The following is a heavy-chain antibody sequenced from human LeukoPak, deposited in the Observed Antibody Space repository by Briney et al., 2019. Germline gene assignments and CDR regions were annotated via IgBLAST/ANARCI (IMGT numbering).Heavy chain of an antibody. CDR2: IKQDGSEK. J-gene: IGHJ5*02. V-gene: IGHV3-7*01. Sequence: GGSLRLSCAASGFTFSSYWMSWVRQAPGQGLEWVANIKQDGSEKYYVDSVKGRFTIARDNAKNSLYLQMNSLRAEDTAVYYCARLVVVITSNWFDPWGQGTLVTVSS. CDR3: ARLVVVITSNWFDP. CDR1: GFTFSSYW. D-gene: IGHD3-22*01.